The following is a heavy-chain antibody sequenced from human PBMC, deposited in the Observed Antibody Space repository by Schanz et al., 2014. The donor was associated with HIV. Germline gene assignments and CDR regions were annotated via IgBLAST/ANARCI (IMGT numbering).Heavy chain of an antibody. CDR2: ISESGGRS. J-gene: IGHJ3*02. D-gene: IGHD3-16*01. CDR1: GFTFNNYA. V-gene: IGHV3-23*04. CDR3: AIRTPMISFGAFDI. Sequence: VQLVESGGGVVQPGRSLRLSCAASGFTFNNYAMTWVRQAPGKGLEWVSSISESGGRSYYADSVKGRFTISRDNSKKMLFLQMNRLRAEDTAVYYCAIRTPMISFGAFDIWGRGTWVTVSS.